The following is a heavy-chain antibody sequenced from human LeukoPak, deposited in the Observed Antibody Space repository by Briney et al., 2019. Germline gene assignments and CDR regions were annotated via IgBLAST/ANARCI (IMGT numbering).Heavy chain of an antibody. CDR2: ISWNSGST. CDR1: GFTFYDYA. J-gene: IGHJ5*02. CDR3: ARGSLYWGAPNNWFDP. D-gene: IGHD1-26*01. Sequence: GGSLRLSCAASGFTFYDYAMHWVRHAPGKGLEWVSGISWNSGSTGYVDSVKGRFTISRDNSKNTLYLQMNSLRAEDMAVYYCARGSLYWGAPNNWFDPWGQGTLVTVSS. V-gene: IGHV3-9*03.